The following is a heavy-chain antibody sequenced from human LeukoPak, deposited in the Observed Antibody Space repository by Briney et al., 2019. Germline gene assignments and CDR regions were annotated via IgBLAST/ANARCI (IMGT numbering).Heavy chain of an antibody. CDR2: ISSSSSYI. CDR1: GFTFSSYA. V-gene: IGHV3-21*01. D-gene: IGHD4-17*01. J-gene: IGHJ4*02. CDR3: ARDSTLTVTETNFDY. Sequence: GGSLRLSCAASGFTFSSYAMSWVRQAPGKGLEWVSSISSSSSYIYYADSVKGRFTISRDNAKNSLYLQMNSLRAEDTAVYYCARDSTLTVTETNFDYWGQGTLVTVSS.